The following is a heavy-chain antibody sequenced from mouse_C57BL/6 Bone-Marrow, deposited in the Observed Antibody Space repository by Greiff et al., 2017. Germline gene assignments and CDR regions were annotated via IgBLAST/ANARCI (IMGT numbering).Heavy chain of an antibody. CDR1: GYTFTSYG. V-gene: IGHV1-81*01. CDR3: ARGTYGSSSDWYFYV. CDR2: LYPRSGNT. J-gene: IGHJ1*03. Sequence: QVKLKESGAELARPGASVKLSCKASGYTFTSYGISWVKQRTGQGLEWIGELYPRSGNTYYNEKCKGKATLTADKSSSTAYMELRSLTSEDSAVYFCARGTYGSSSDWYFYVWGTGTTVTVSS. D-gene: IGHD1-1*01.